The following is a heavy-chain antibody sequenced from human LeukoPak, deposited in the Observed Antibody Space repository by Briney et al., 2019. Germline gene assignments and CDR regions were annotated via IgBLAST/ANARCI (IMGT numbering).Heavy chain of an antibody. Sequence: GGSLRLSCAASGFTFNYYAMSGVRQAPGKGLEWVSGISDNEGRTYYTDSVKGRFTISRDNAKNTVYLQMHNLRADDTAVYFCARHDSFIPYWGQGTLVTVSS. CDR2: ISDNEGRT. V-gene: IGHV3-23*01. D-gene: IGHD5-18*01. CDR3: ARHDSFIPY. J-gene: IGHJ4*02. CDR1: GFTFNYYA.